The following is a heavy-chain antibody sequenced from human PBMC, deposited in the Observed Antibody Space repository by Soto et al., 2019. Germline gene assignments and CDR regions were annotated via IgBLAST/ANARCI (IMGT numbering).Heavy chain of an antibody. Sequence: EVQLLESGGGLVQPGGSLRLSCAASGFTFSSYAMSWVRLAPGKGLEWFSSIGGSGGTYYADSVKGRFTISRDNSKNMLYLHLNSLRAEDTAMYYCAKGQGWPYYYDSWGRGTLVTVSS. V-gene: IGHV3-23*01. CDR2: IGGSGGT. CDR3: AKGQGWPYYYDS. CDR1: GFTFSSYA. J-gene: IGHJ4*02. D-gene: IGHD2-15*01.